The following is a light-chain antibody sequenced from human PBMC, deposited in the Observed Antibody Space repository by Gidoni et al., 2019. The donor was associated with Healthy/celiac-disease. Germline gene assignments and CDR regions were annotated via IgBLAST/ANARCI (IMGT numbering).Light chain of an antibody. CDR3: LQYNNWPFSLT. J-gene: IGKJ1*01. Sequence: EIVMTQSPATLSVSPGERATLSCRASLSVSSNLAWYQQKPGQAPRLLTYGASTRATGIPARFSGSGSGTEFTLTISSLQSEDFSVCYCLQYNNWPFSLTFGQGTKVEIK. CDR2: GAS. V-gene: IGKV3-15*01. CDR1: LSVSSN.